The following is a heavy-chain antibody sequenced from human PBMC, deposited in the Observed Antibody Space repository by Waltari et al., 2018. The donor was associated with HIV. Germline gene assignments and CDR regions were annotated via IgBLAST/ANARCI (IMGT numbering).Heavy chain of an antibody. D-gene: IGHD3-10*01. CDR2: IKQDGSLK. J-gene: IGHJ6*02. CDR1: GFAVSRYW. CDR3: ARASFLVRGVRNGMDV. Sequence: DVQLVESGGGLVQPGGSLRLSCAASGFAVSRYWMNWVRQAPGKVLELVASIKQDGSLKYYVDSVKGRFTISRDNAKNSLYLQMNSLRGEDTAVYYCARASFLVRGVRNGMDVWGQGTTVTVSS. V-gene: IGHV3-7*04.